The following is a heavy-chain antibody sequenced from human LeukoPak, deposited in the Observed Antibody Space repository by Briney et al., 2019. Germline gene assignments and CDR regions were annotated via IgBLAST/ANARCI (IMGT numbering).Heavy chain of an antibody. Sequence: PSETLSLTCTVSGGSISSYYWSWIRQPPGKGLEWIGYIYYSGSTNYNPSLKSRVTISVDTSKNQFSLKLSSVTAADTAVYYCARESLPWASSSWAITYYYYYYMDVWGKGTTVTVSS. CDR1: GGSISSYY. CDR2: IYYSGST. D-gene: IGHD6-13*01. CDR3: ARESLPWASSSWAITYYYYYYMDV. J-gene: IGHJ6*03. V-gene: IGHV4-59*12.